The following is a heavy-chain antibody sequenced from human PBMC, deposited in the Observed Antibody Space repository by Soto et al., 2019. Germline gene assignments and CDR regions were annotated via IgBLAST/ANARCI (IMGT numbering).Heavy chain of an antibody. Sequence: GGSLRLSCAASVFGFSTHALTWVRQAPGKGLEWLSSITNTGLTTHYADSVKGRFTISRENSRNTLHLQMNNLRVDDTAIYYCAKGFDYGDTKHIDHWGQGTLVTVSS. CDR1: VFGFSTHA. V-gene: IGHV3-23*01. CDR2: ITNTGLTT. CDR3: AKGFDYGDTKHIDH. D-gene: IGHD4-17*01. J-gene: IGHJ4*02.